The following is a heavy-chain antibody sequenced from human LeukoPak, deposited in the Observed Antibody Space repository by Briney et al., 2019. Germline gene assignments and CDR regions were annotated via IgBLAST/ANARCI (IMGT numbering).Heavy chain of an antibody. Sequence: PGRSLRLSCAASGFTFSSYNMNWVRQAPGKGLEWVSSISSSSSDIYYADSVKGRFTISRDNAKKSLYLQMHSLRAEDTAVYYCARDRSVEWLLFSYYYYGMDVWGQGTTVTVSS. D-gene: IGHD3-3*01. CDR3: ARDRSVEWLLFSYYYYGMDV. CDR2: ISSSSSDI. V-gene: IGHV3-21*01. J-gene: IGHJ6*02. CDR1: GFTFSSYN.